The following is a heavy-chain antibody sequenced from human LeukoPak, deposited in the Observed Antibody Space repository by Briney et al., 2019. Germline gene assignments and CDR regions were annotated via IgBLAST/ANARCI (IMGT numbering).Heavy chain of an antibody. Sequence: GESLQISCKGSGYRFTSYWIGWVRQMPGKGLEWMGIIYPGDSDTRYSPSFQGQVTISADKSISTAYLQWSSLKASDTAMYYCARIHVGTYYDILTGYYTSKTSQYYFDYWGQGTLVTVSS. CDR1: GYRFTSYW. J-gene: IGHJ4*02. V-gene: IGHV5-51*01. CDR2: IYPGDSDT. D-gene: IGHD3-9*01. CDR3: ARIHVGTYYDILTGYYTSKTSQYYFDY.